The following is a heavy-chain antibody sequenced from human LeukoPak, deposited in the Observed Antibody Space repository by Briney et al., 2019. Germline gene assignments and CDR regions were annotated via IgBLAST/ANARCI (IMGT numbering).Heavy chain of an antibody. CDR3: ARDYDWAFDF. D-gene: IGHD3-9*01. CDR1: GFPFSSHV. CDR2: INHNGEAI. J-gene: IGHJ4*02. Sequence: GGSLRLSCAASGFPFSSHVLSWVRQAPGKGLEWIAYINHNGEAIYYPDFVRGRFIISRDNAKNSLFLQMNDLRDEDTAVYYCARDYDWAFDFWGQGTRVTVSS. V-gene: IGHV3-48*02.